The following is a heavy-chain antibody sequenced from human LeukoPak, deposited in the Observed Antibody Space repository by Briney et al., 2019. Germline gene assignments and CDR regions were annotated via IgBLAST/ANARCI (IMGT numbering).Heavy chain of an antibody. V-gene: IGHV1-2*02. D-gene: IGHD5-12*01. CDR3: ARDKYSGYDWHYFDY. J-gene: IGHJ4*02. CDR2: INPNSGGT. Sequence: GASVKVSCKASGYTFTGYYMHWVRQAPGQGLEWMGWINPNSGGTNYAQKFQGRVTMTRDTSISTAYMELSRLRSDDTAVYYCARDKYSGYDWHYFDYWGQGTLVTVSS. CDR1: GYTFTGYY.